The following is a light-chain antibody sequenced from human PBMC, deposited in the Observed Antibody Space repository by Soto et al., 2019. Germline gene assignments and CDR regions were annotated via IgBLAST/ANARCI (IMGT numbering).Light chain of an antibody. V-gene: IGKV1-39*01. Sequence: DIQMTQSPSSLSASVGDRVTVTCRASQSIGTNLNWYQQRPGRAPKLLIYGASVLHTGVPARFSGSGSGTDFTLTISNLQPEDCASYICQQTSSTPLFTFGPGTKVDVK. CDR3: QQTSSTPLFT. CDR2: GAS. CDR1: QSIGTN. J-gene: IGKJ3*01.